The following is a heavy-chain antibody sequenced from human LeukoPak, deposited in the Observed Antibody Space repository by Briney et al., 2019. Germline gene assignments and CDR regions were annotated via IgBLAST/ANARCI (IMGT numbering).Heavy chain of an antibody. CDR2: IKKDGSEK. J-gene: IGHJ4*02. V-gene: IGHV3-7*03. Sequence: GGSLRLSCAASGFTFSTYWMSWVRQAPGKGLEGVANIKKDGSEKYCMDSVRGRFTISRDNAENSLYLQMNSLRAEDTAVYYSAREGVHCSGRSCLKAYWGQGTQVPVSS. D-gene: IGHD2-15*01. CDR3: AREGVHCSGRSCLKAY. CDR1: GFTFSTYW.